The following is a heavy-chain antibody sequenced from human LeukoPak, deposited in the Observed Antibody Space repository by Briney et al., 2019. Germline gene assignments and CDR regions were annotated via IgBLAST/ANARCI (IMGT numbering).Heavy chain of an antibody. CDR2: IYYSWST. CDR3: AREAEAKYSNYVDY. CDR1: GGSISSYY. D-gene: IGHD4-11*01. J-gene: IGHJ4*02. V-gene: IGHV4-59*01. Sequence: PSETLSLTCTVSGGSISSYYWSWIRQPPGKGLEWIGYIYYSWSTNYNPSLKSRVTISVDTSENQFSLKLSSVTAADTAVYYCAREAEAKYSNYVDYWGQGTLVTVSS.